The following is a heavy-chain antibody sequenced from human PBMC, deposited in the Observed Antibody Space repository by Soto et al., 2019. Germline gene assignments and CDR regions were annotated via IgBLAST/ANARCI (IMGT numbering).Heavy chain of an antibody. J-gene: IGHJ6*02. CDR3: ACHTMAAILHPIDV. CDR1: GFTFSDHY. CDR2: SRSKPNSYIT. V-gene: IGHV3-72*01. Sequence: GGSLRLSCAASGFTFSDHYMDWARQAPGKGLEWIGRSRSKPNSYITEYAASVKGRFTISRDESKNSVYLQMERLKTEDTAIYPCACHTMAAILHPIDVWGQGTAVTVSS. D-gene: IGHD6-19*01.